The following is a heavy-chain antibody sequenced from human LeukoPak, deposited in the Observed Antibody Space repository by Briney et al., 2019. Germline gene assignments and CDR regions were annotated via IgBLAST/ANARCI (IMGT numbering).Heavy chain of an antibody. CDR2: IYYSGST. D-gene: IGHD1-1*01. V-gene: IGHV4-39*01. CDR1: GGSISSSPYY. J-gene: IGHJ5*02. CDR3: ARPVPSRLGWFDP. Sequence: PSETLSLTCTVSGGSISSSPYYWGWIRQPPGKGLEWIGTIYYSGSTYYNPSLKSRVTISVDTSKNQFSLKLTSVTAADTAVYYCARPVPSRLGWFDPWGQGTLVTVSS.